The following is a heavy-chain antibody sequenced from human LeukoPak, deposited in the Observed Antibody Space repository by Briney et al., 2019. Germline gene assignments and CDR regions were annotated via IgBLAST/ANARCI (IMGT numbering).Heavy chain of an antibody. CDR3: ASSPGEYSSSWVHDY. J-gene: IGHJ4*02. V-gene: IGHV1-69*01. Sequence: VASVKVSCKASGGTFSSYAISWVRQAPGQGLEWMGGIIPIFGTANYAQKFQGRVTITADESTGTAYMELSSLRSEDTAVYYCASSPGEYSSSWVHDYWGQGTLVTVSS. CDR2: IIPIFGTA. D-gene: IGHD6-13*01. CDR1: GGTFSSYA.